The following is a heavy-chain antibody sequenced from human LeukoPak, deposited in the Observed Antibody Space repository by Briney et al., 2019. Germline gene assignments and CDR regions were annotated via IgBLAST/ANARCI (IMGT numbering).Heavy chain of an antibody. J-gene: IGHJ5*02. D-gene: IGHD6-19*01. Sequence: GASVKVSCKTSGYSSTSYGISWVRQAPGQGLEWMGWISAYNGNTKYAQKFQDRVTMTTDTPTYSAHMELRSRTSDDAAVYYCADSPSSGWYAWFDPWGQGTLVTVSS. CDR1: GYSSTSYG. CDR2: ISAYNGNT. V-gene: IGHV1-18*01. CDR3: ADSPSSGWYAWFDP.